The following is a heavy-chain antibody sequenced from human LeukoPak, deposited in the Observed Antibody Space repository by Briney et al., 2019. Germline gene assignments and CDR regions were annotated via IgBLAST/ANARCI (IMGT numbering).Heavy chain of an antibody. V-gene: IGHV3-7*04. D-gene: IGHD6-19*01. Sequence: GGSLRLSCAASGFSFSSFWMTWVRQAPGKGLEGVANIKEDGSRNHCVDSVKGQFTISRDNAKNSLFLQMSSLRVEDTAVYYCARANNAGWFDYWGQGTLVTVSS. CDR1: GFSFSSFW. J-gene: IGHJ4*02. CDR3: ARANNAGWFDY. CDR2: IKEDGSRN.